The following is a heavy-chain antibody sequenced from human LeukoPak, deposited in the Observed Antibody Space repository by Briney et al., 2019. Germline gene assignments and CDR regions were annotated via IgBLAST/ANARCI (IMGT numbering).Heavy chain of an antibody. Sequence: PGGSLRLSCVVSGITLSDYAMSWVRQAPGKGLEWVSGITSSGRSTFYADSVKGRFTISRDNSKNTLYLQMNSLRAEDTAIYYCASGYFDWLFDYWGQGALVAVSS. CDR2: ITSSGRST. CDR1: GITLSDYA. V-gene: IGHV3-23*01. CDR3: ASGYFDWLFDY. J-gene: IGHJ4*02. D-gene: IGHD3-9*01.